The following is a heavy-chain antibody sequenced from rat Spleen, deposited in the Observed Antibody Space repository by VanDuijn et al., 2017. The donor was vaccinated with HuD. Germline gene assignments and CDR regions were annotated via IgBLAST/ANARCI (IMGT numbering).Heavy chain of an antibody. CDR3: ARQWDY. CDR2: ISTGGGDT. V-gene: IGHV5-25*01. Sequence: EVQLVESGGGLVQPGRSLKLSCAASGFTFSDYAMAWVRQAPAKGLEWVATISTGGGDTYYRDSVRGRFTISRENAKSTLYLQMDSLRSEDTATYYCARQWDYWGQGVMVTVSS. J-gene: IGHJ2*01. CDR1: GFTFSDYA.